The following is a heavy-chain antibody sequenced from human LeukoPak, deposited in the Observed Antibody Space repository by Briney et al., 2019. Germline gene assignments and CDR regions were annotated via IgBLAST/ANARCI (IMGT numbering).Heavy chain of an antibody. CDR2: ISAYNGNT. J-gene: IGHJ4*02. CDR3: ARDRLGGDLTGESLY. V-gene: IGHV1-18*01. CDR1: GGTFSSYA. Sequence: ASVKVSCKASGGTFSSYAISWVRQAPGQGLEWMGRISAYNGNTHYAQKFRGRLTMTTDTSTTTAYLELRSLKSDDTAVYYCARDRLGGDLTGESLYWGQGTLVTVS. D-gene: IGHD4-17*01.